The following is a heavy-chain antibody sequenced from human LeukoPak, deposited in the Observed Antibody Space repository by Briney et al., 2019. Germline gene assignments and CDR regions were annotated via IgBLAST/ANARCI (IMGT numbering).Heavy chain of an antibody. CDR1: GGSISSFY. Sequence: SETLSLTCIVSGGSISSFYWNWIRQPPGKGLEWIGYINYSGSTNYNPSLKSRVIISVDMSKNQFSLKLSSVTAADTAVYYCARDYDFWSGYTHPFDIWGQGTMVTVSS. D-gene: IGHD3-3*01. V-gene: IGHV4-59*12. CDR2: INYSGST. J-gene: IGHJ3*02. CDR3: ARDYDFWSGYTHPFDI.